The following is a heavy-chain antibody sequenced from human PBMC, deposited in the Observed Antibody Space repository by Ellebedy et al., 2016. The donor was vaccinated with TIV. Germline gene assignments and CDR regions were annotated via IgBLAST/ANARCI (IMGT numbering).Heavy chain of an antibody. D-gene: IGHD1-26*01. Sequence: GGSLRLXXAASGFTFSSYAMSWVRQAPGKGLEWVSAISGSGGSTYYADSVKGRFTISRDNSKNTLYLQMNSLRAEDTAVYYCAKGMGATRGERYFDYWGQGTLVTVSS. J-gene: IGHJ4*02. V-gene: IGHV3-23*01. CDR3: AKGMGATRGERYFDY. CDR2: ISGSGGST. CDR1: GFTFSSYA.